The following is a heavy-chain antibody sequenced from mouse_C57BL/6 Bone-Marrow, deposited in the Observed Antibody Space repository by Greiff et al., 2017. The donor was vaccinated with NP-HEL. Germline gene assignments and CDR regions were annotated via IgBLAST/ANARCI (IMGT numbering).Heavy chain of an antibody. CDR1: GFTFSSYG. D-gene: IGHD2-4*01. J-gene: IGHJ3*01. V-gene: IGHV5-6*01. CDR2: ISSGGSYT. Sequence: EVMLVESGGDLVKPGGSLKLSCAASGFTFSSYGMSWVRQTPDKRLEWVATISSGGSYTYYPESVKGRFPISRDNDKNTLYLQMSSLKSEDTAMYYCARARVYYDYDEGFAYWGQGTLVTVSA. CDR3: ARARVYYDYDEGFAY.